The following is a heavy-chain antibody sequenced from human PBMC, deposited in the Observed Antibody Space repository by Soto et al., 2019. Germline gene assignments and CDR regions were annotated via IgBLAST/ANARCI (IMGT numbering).Heavy chain of an antibody. Sequence: GGSLRLSCAASGFTLSTYEMNWVRQAPGKGLEWVSFISNSGSTIYYADSVKGRFTISRDNAENSLYLQMNSLRAEDTAVYYCTKSLWGSGDYWGQGTLVTVS. CDR3: TKSLWGSGDY. CDR2: ISNSGSTI. J-gene: IGHJ4*02. D-gene: IGHD3-10*01. CDR1: GFTLSTYE. V-gene: IGHV3-48*03.